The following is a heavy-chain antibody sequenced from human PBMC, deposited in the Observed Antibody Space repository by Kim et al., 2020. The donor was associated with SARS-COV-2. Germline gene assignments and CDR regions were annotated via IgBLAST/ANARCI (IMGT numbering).Heavy chain of an antibody. V-gene: IGHV4-31*02. CDR3: ARGADGGGTNWNGIEY. J-gene: IGHJ4*02. Sequence: SETLSLTCSVSGGSISDGGYHWSWLRQHPGGGLEWIGYIHHSGSTYYNPSLRSRITISVDTSKSQFSLRLTSVTAADTAVYYCARGADGGGTNWNGIEYWGQGALVTVSS. D-gene: IGHD1-20*01. CDR2: IHHSGST. CDR1: GGSISDGGYH.